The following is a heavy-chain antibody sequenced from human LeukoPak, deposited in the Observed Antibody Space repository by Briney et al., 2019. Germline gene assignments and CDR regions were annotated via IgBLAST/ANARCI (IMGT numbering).Heavy chain of an antibody. V-gene: IGHV1-46*01. CDR2: INPSGGST. CDR3: ARGDGYNPRFDY. J-gene: IGHJ4*02. D-gene: IGHD5-24*01. CDR1: GYTFTSYF. Sequence: ASVKVSCKASGYTFTSYFIHWVRQTPGQGLEWMGIINPSGGSTSYAQKFQGRATMTRDTSTSTVYMEVSSLRSEDTAVFYCARGDGYNPRFDYWGQGTLVTVSS.